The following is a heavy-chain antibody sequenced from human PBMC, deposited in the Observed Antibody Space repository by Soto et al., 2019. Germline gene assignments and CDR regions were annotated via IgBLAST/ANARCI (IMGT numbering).Heavy chain of an antibody. CDR2: ISAYNGNT. Sequence: QVQLVQSGAEVKKPGASVKVSCKASGYTFTSYGISWVRQSPGQGLEWMGWISAYNGNTNNAQKFQGRVAVTTDTSTSTPYMELMNLRSDDTAVYYCARTSGYSSTDNWFDPWGQGTLVTVSS. CDR1: GYTFTSYG. CDR3: ARTSGYSSTDNWFDP. V-gene: IGHV1-18*01. J-gene: IGHJ5*02. D-gene: IGHD6-13*01.